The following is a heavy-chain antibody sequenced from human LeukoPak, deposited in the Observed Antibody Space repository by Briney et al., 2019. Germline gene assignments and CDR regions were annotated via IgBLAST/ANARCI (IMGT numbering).Heavy chain of an antibody. CDR1: GFTFSSYA. Sequence: GGSLRLSXAASGFTFSSYAMSWVRQAPGKGLEWVSAISGSGGSTYYADSVKGRFTISRDNSKNTLYLQMNSLRAEDTAVYYCAKDRLGYCSGGSCYFDAFDIWGQGTMVTVSS. V-gene: IGHV3-23*01. J-gene: IGHJ3*02. D-gene: IGHD2-15*01. CDR3: AKDRLGYCSGGSCYFDAFDI. CDR2: ISGSGGST.